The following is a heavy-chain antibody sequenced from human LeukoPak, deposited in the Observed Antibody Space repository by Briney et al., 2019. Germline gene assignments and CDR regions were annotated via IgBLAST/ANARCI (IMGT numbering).Heavy chain of an antibody. Sequence: SETLSLTCIVSGGSVSSGSFYWNWIRQPPGEGLEWIGYIYNNGNTNYNPSLKTRVTISADSSKNQFSLTVRSVTAADTAFYYCARGHNTIWNSQSHWGQGSLVTVSS. CDR1: GGSVSSGSFY. CDR3: ARGHNTIWNSQSH. D-gene: IGHD1-7*01. J-gene: IGHJ4*02. V-gene: IGHV4-61*01. CDR2: IYNNGNT.